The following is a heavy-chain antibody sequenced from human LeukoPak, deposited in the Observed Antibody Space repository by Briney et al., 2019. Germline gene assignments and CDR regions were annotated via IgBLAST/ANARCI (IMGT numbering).Heavy chain of an antibody. J-gene: IGHJ4*02. Sequence: GESPQISCKGSGYSFSTYWIGWVRQMPGKGLEWMGIIYPGNSDTRNSPSFQGQVTISVDKSINTAYLQWSSLKASDTAMYYCARFHGSGTSSYFDSWGQGTPVTVSS. V-gene: IGHV5-51*01. CDR2: IYPGNSDT. CDR1: GYSFSTYW. CDR3: ARFHGSGTSSYFDS. D-gene: IGHD3-10*01.